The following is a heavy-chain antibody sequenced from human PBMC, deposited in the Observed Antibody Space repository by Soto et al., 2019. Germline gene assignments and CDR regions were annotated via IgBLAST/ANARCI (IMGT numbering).Heavy chain of an antibody. D-gene: IGHD3-10*01. CDR1: GFTFSSYE. Sequence: PGGSLRLSCAASGFTFSSYEMNWVRQAPGKGLEWVSYISSSGSTIYYADSVKGRFTISRDNAKNSLYLQMNSLRAEDTAVYYCARAPGRPSYYYYYGMDVWGQGTTVTVSS. CDR3: ARAPGRPSYYYYYGMDV. CDR2: ISSSGSTI. J-gene: IGHJ6*02. V-gene: IGHV3-48*03.